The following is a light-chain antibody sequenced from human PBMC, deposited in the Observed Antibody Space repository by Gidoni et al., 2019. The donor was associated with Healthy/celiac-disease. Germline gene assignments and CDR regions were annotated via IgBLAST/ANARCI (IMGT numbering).Light chain of an antibody. CDR1: QGISNY. CDR3: QKYNSAPPYT. CDR2: AAS. J-gene: IGKJ2*01. Sequence: IQITQSPSSLSASVGDRVTITCRASQGISNYLAWYQQKPGKVPKLLIYAASTLQSGVPSRFSGSGSGSDFTLTISSLQPEDVATYYCQKYNSAPPYTFGQGTKLEIK. V-gene: IGKV1-27*01.